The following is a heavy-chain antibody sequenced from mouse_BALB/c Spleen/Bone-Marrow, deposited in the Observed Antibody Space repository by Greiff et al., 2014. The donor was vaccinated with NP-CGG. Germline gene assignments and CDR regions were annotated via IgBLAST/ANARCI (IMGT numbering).Heavy chain of an antibody. CDR1: GYTFTSYW. Sequence: QVQLKQSGAELVRPGASVKLSCKASGYTFTSYWMQWVKQRPGQGLEWIGAIYPGDGDTRYTQKFKGKATLTADKSSSTAYMQLSSLASEDSAVYYCARGDYETWFAYWGQGTLVTVSA. CDR2: IYPGDGDT. CDR3: ARGDYETWFAY. J-gene: IGHJ3*01. V-gene: IGHV1-87*01. D-gene: IGHD2-4*01.